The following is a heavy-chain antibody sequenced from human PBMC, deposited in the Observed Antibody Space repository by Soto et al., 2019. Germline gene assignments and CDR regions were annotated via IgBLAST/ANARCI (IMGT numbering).Heavy chain of an antibody. CDR2: INPNSGGT. CDR3: ARGRSYCTNGVCYSGYYYYGMDV. D-gene: IGHD2-8*01. J-gene: IGHJ6*02. V-gene: IGHV1-2*04. Sequence: GASVKVSCKASGYTFTGYYMHWVRQAPGQGLEWMGWINPNSGGTNYAQKFQGWVTMTRDTSISTAYMELSRLRSDDTAVYYCARGRSYCTNGVCYSGYYYYGMDVWGQGTTVTVSS. CDR1: GYTFTGYY.